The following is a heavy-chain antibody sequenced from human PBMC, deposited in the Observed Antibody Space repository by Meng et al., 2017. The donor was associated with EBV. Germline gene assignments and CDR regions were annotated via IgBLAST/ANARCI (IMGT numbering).Heavy chain of an antibody. CDR1: GFSLSTSGVG. D-gene: IGHD6-13*01. Sequence: QIPLKESGPTLVQPTQTLTLTCTFSGFSLSTSGVGVGWIRQPPGKALEWLALIYWDDDKRYSPSLKSRLTITKDTSKNQVVLTMTNMDPVDTATYYCALRRDEYSSSWYGWFDPWGQGTLLTVSS. J-gene: IGHJ5*02. CDR2: IYWDDDK. CDR3: ALRRDEYSSSWYGWFDP. V-gene: IGHV2-5*02.